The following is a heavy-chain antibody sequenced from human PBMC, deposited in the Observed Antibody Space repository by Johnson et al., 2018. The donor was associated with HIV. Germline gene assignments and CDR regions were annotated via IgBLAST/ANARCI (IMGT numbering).Heavy chain of an antibody. V-gene: IGHV3-64*01. J-gene: IGHJ3*02. CDR1: GFTFSGYT. Sequence: EQLVESGGGLVQPGGSLRLSCVASGFTFSGYTLHWVRQAPGKGLEYVSAISSNGGSTYYANSVKGRFTISRDNSKNTLYLQMGNLRADDMAVYYCAREETTAPAAFDIWGQGTMVTVSS. CDR2: ISSNGGST. D-gene: IGHD4-17*01. CDR3: AREETTAPAAFDI.